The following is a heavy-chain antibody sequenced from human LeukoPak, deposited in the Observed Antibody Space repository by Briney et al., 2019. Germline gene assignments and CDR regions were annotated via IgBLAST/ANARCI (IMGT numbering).Heavy chain of an antibody. CDR2: ISTSRSYI. CDR3: AKEMYYYDSSGYYGRHFDY. Sequence: GGSLRLSCAASGFTFRSYSMNWVRQAPGKGLEWVSSISTSRSYIYYADSVKGRFTISRDNAKNSLYLQMNSLRVEDTALYYCAKEMYYYDSSGYYGRHFDYWGQGILVTVSS. J-gene: IGHJ4*02. D-gene: IGHD3-22*01. CDR1: GFTFRSYS. V-gene: IGHV3-21*04.